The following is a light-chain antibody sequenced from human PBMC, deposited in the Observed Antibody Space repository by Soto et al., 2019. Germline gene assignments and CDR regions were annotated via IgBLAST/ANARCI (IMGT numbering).Light chain of an antibody. V-gene: IGKV1-39*01. CDR1: QSISNF. CDR2: SAS. CDR3: QQSYNFPRT. J-gene: IGKJ1*01. Sequence: DIQLTQSPSSQSASVGDRVTITCRASQSISNFLNWYQQKPGQAPKLLISSASNVQSGVPSRFSGRGSGTEFTLTISGLQPEDSASYCCQQSYNFPRTFGQGTKVDIK.